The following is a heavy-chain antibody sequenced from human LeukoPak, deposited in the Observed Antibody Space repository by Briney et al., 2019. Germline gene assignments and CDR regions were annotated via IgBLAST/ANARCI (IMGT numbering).Heavy chain of an antibody. V-gene: IGHV7-4-1*02. CDR1: GYPFSNYV. D-gene: IGHD2-21*01. J-gene: IGHJ4*02. Sequence: ASVKVSCKASGYPFSNYVMNWVRQVPGQGPEWMGWIDTHTGNPTYAQGFTGRFVFSSDTSVSTAYMQINNLKTEDTAPYYCARNFASDSSLIDYWGQGTLVTVSS. CDR3: ARNFASDSSLIDY. CDR2: IDTHTGNP.